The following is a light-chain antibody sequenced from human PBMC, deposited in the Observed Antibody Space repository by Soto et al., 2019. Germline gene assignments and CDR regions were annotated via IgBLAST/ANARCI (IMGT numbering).Light chain of an antibody. CDR1: QSVSSW. J-gene: IGKJ1*01. V-gene: IGKV1-5*03. CDR2: EAS. Sequence: DIQMTQSPSTLSASVGDRVTITCRASQSVSSWLAWYQQKPGKAPKLLIYEASALESGVPSRFSGSGSGTEFPLTISSLQPDDFATYYCQQYNTYSRTFAQGTKVEIK. CDR3: QQYNTYSRT.